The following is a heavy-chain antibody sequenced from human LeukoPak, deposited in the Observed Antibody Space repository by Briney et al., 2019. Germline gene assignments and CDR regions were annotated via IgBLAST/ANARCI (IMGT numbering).Heavy chain of an antibody. D-gene: IGHD3-22*01. V-gene: IGHV1-18*01. CDR3: AREPLTYYYDSSGSPDY. CDR2: ISAYNGNT. J-gene: IGHJ4*02. Sequence: GASVKVSCKASGYTFTSYGISWVRQAPGQGLEWMGWISAYNGNTNYAQKLQGRVTMTTDTSTSTAYMELSSLRSDDTAVYYCAREPLTYYYDSSGSPDYWGKGTMVTVSS. CDR1: GYTFTSYG.